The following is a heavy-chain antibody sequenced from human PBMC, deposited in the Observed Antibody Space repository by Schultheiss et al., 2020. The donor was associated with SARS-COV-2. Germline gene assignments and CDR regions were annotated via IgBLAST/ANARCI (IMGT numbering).Heavy chain of an antibody. CDR3: ARVIREYQLLFDWFDP. J-gene: IGHJ5*02. Sequence: SETLSLTCTVSGGSISSYYWSWIRQPAGKGLEWIGRIDTSGTTSYNTSLKSRVTMSVDMSKNQFSLNLRSVTAADTAVYYCARVIREYQLLFDWFDPWGQGTLVTVSS. V-gene: IGHV4-4*07. CDR2: IDTSGTT. CDR1: GGSISSYY. D-gene: IGHD2-2*01.